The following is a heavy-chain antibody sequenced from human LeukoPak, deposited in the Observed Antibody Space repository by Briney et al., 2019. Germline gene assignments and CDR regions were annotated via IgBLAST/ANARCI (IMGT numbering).Heavy chain of an antibody. CDR2: INPSGGST. J-gene: IGHJ4*02. Sequence: ASVKVSCKASGYTFTSYSMHWVRQAPGQGLEWMGIINPSGGSTSLAQKFQARVTMTRDMSTSTVYMELSSLRSEDTVVYYCARSRLVVITPIDYWGQGALVTVSS. CDR3: ARSRLVVITPIDY. D-gene: IGHD3-22*01. V-gene: IGHV1-46*01. CDR1: GYTFTSYS.